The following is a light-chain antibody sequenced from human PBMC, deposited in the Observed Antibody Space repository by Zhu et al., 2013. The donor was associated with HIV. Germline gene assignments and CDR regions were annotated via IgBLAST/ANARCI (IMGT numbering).Light chain of an antibody. Sequence: QSALTQPRSVSGSPGQSVTISCTGTTSDVGNFNLVSWYQHHAGEAPKLIIYDVSKRPSGVPDRFSGSKSGNTASLTISGLQAEDESDYFCCTYAGNFIYVFGTGTTVSVL. CDR2: DVS. CDR1: TSDVGNFNL. CDR3: CTYAGNFIYV. V-gene: IGLV2-11*01. J-gene: IGLJ1*01.